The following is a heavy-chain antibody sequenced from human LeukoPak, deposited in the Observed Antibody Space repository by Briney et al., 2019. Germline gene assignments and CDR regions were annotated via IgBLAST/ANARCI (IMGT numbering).Heavy chain of an antibody. D-gene: IGHD2-2*01. J-gene: IGHJ6*02. V-gene: IGHV1-18*01. CDR1: GYTFTSYG. CDR3: ARDIVVVPAAIPYYYYYYGMGV. CDR2: ISAYNGNT. Sequence: ASVKVSCTASGYTFTSYGISWVRQAPGQGLEWMGWISAYNGNTNHAQKLQGRVTMTTDTSTSTAYMELRSLRSDDTAVYYCARDIVVVPAAIPYYYYYYGMGVWGQGTTVTVSS.